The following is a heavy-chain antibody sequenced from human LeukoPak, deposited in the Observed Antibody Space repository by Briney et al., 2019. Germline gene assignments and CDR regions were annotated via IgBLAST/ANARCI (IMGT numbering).Heavy chain of an antibody. Sequence: GGSLRLSCAASGFTFSSYSMNWVRQAPGKGLEWVSSISSSSSYIYYADSLKGRFTISRDNAKNSLYLQMNSLRAEDTAVYYCARWVPPGAAADYWGQGTLVTVSS. CDR1: GFTFSSYS. J-gene: IGHJ4*02. D-gene: IGHD3-10*01. CDR3: ARWVPPGAAADY. CDR2: ISSSSSYI. V-gene: IGHV3-21*01.